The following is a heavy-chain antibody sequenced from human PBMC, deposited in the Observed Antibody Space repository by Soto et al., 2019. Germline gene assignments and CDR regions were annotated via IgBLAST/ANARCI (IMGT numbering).Heavy chain of an antibody. D-gene: IGHD2-15*01. CDR1: GGSISSGGYY. CDR2: IYYSGST. CDR3: ARAPVAATPFDY. V-gene: IGHV4-31*03. J-gene: IGHJ4*02. Sequence: SETLSLTCTVSGGSISSGGYYWSWIRQHPGKGLGWIGYIYYSGSTYYNPSLKSRVTISVDTSKNQFSLKLSSVTAADTAVYYCARAPVAATPFDYWGQGTLVTVSS.